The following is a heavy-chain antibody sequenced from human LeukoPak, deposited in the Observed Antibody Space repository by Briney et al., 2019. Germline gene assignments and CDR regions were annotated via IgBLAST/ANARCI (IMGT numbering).Heavy chain of an antibody. V-gene: IGHV3-30*18. CDR3: AKAPHYSDSSGYFDS. D-gene: IGHD3-22*01. Sequence: PGGSLRLSCAASGFTFSNYGIHWVRQAPGKGLEWVAAISYDGRNKFYPDSVKGRFTISRDTSKNTLYLQMNSLRPEDTAVYYCAKAPHYSDSSGYFDSWGQGTLVTVSS. CDR1: GFTFSNYG. J-gene: IGHJ4*02. CDR2: ISYDGRNK.